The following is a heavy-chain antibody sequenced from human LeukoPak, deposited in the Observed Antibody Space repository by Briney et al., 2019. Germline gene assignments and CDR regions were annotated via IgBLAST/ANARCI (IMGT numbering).Heavy chain of an antibody. D-gene: IGHD3-10*01. CDR1: GGSISSGGYY. Sequence: SETLSLTCTVSGGSISSGGYYWSWIRQHPGTGLEWIGYIYYSGSTYYNPSLKSRVTISVDTSKNQFSLKLSSVTAADTAVYYCARGNYGYYFDYWGQGTLVTVSS. J-gene: IGHJ4*02. CDR3: ARGNYGYYFDY. V-gene: IGHV4-31*03. CDR2: IYYSGST.